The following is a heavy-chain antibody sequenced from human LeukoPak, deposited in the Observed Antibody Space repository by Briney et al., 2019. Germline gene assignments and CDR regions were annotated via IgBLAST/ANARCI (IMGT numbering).Heavy chain of an antibody. CDR1: GFTFSNHG. CDR2: ISYDGRKK. J-gene: IGHJ4*02. V-gene: IGHV3-30*18. Sequence: GGSLRLSCAVSGFTFSNHGMHWVRQAPGKGLEGVAVISYDGRKKYYADSVKGRFTISRDNSMNTLYLQMNSLGAEDTAVYYCAKEHTNAMDYFHYWGQGTLVTVSS. CDR3: AKEHTNAMDYFHY.